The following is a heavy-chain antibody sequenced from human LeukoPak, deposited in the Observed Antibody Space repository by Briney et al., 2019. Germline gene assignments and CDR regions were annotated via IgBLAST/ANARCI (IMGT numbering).Heavy chain of an antibody. Sequence: DSVKVSCKASGYTFTGYYMHWVRQAPGQGLEWMGRINPNSGGTNYAQKFQGRVTMTRDTSISTAYMELSRLRSDDTAVYYCARDKLPAGYYYYGMDVWGQGTTVTVSS. CDR3: ARDKLPAGYYYYGMDV. D-gene: IGHD2-2*01. V-gene: IGHV1-2*06. CDR1: GYTFTGYY. J-gene: IGHJ6*02. CDR2: INPNSGGT.